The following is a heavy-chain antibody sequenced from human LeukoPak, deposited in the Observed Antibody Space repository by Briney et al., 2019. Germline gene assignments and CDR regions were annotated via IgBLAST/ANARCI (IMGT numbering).Heavy chain of an antibody. V-gene: IGHV3-74*01. CDR1: GFTFSSYW. CDR2: INSDGSST. Sequence: GGSLRLSCAASGFTFSSYWMHWVRQAPGKGVGWVLRINSDGSSTNYADSVKGGFTISRDNAKNTLYLQMNRLRAEDTAVYYCARRDGSVGTFDYWGQGTLVTVSS. J-gene: IGHJ4*02. CDR3: ARRDGSVGTFDY. D-gene: IGHD2-15*01.